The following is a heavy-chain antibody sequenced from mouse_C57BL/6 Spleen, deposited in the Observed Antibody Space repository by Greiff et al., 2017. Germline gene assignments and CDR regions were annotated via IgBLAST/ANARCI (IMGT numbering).Heavy chain of an antibody. J-gene: IGHJ1*03. Sequence: DVMLVESGGGLVKPGGSLKLSCAASGFTFSSYAMSWVRQTPEKRLEWVATISDGGSYTYYPDNVKGRFTISRDNAKNNLYLQMSHLKSEDTAMYYCARNYGSSYVGWYFDVWGTGTTVTVSS. CDR2: ISDGGSYT. D-gene: IGHD1-1*01. V-gene: IGHV5-4*03. CDR1: GFTFSSYA. CDR3: ARNYGSSYVGWYFDV.